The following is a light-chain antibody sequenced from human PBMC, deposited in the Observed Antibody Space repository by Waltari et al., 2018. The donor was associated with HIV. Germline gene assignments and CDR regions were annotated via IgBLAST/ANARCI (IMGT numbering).Light chain of an antibody. V-gene: IGKV4-1*01. CDR2: WAS. Sequence: VMTQSPDSLTVSVGERATLNCKSSQSLLYGSNNKNYLAWYQQRPGHRPKLLIYWASTRQSGVPDRFSGSGSGTDFSLTISSLQAEDVAVYYCQQYYLVPYTFGQGTKLEIK. J-gene: IGKJ2*01. CDR3: QQYYLVPYT. CDR1: QSLLYGSNNKNY.